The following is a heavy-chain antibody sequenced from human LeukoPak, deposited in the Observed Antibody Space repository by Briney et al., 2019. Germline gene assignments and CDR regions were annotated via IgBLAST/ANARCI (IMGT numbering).Heavy chain of an antibody. J-gene: IGHJ5*02. CDR2: IYYSGST. D-gene: IGHD2-15*01. CDR3: ARVVRRPNYCSGGSCYGINWFDP. Sequence: SETLSLTCTVSGGSISSSSYYWGWIRQPPGKGLEWIGSIYYSGSTYYNPSLKSRVTISVDTSKNQFSLKLSSVTAADTAVYYCARVVRRPNYCSGGSCYGINWFDPWGQGTLVTVSS. CDR1: GGSISSSSYY. V-gene: IGHV4-39*07.